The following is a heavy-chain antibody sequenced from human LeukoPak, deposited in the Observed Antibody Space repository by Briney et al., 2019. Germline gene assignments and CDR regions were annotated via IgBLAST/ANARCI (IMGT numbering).Heavy chain of an antibody. D-gene: IGHD5-18*01. J-gene: IGHJ3*02. V-gene: IGHV1-18*01. CDR1: GYNFMNYG. CDR2: ITAGNGNT. Sequence: ASVTVSCKASGYNFMNYGIGWVRQAPRQGLEWMGWITAGNGNTNYAQKVQGRVTMTTDTSTSTAYMELRSLRSDDTAVSFCARDSARGYSYGYNAFDIWGQGTMVTVSS. CDR3: ARDSARGYSYGYNAFDI.